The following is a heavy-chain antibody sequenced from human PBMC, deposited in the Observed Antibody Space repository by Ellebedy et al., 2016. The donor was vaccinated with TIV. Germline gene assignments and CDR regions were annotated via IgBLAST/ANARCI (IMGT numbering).Heavy chain of an antibody. J-gene: IGHJ4*02. D-gene: IGHD2-15*01. CDR1: GFTFTSSA. CDR2: IVVGSGNT. Sequence: ASVKVSCKASGFTFTSSAMQWVRQARGQRLEWIGWIVVGSGNTNYAQKFQERVTITRDMSTSTAYMELSSLRSEDTAVYYCAGDLGCSGGSCLDYWGQGTLVTVSS. V-gene: IGHV1-58*02. CDR3: AGDLGCSGGSCLDY.